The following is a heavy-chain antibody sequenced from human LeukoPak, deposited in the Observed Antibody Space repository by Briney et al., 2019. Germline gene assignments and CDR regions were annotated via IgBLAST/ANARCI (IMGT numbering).Heavy chain of an antibody. J-gene: IGHJ3*01. CDR1: GFTFSSYS. CDR2: IRSSSSTI. V-gene: IGHV3-48*01. CDR3: ARDRAGYNERPQTH. D-gene: IGHD5-24*01. Sequence: GSLILSCAASGFTFSSYSMNWVRQAPGKGLEWVSYIRSSSSTIYYADSVKGRFTISRDNAKNSLYLRMNSLRAEDTAVYYCARDRAGYNERPQTHWGQGTMVTVSS.